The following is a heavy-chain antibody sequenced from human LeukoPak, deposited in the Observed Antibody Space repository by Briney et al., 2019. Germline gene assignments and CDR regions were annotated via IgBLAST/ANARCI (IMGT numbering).Heavy chain of an antibody. CDR1: GFTFSSYW. Sequence: PGGSLRLSCVASGFTFSSYWMTWVRQAPGKGLEWVANIKTDGSLIYYADSVKGRFTISRDNAKNSLYLQMNSLRAEDTAVYYCARGDSSGWYYQDYYYMDVWGKGTTVTVSS. CDR2: IKTDGSLI. J-gene: IGHJ6*03. V-gene: IGHV3-7*01. CDR3: ARGDSSGWYYQDYYYMDV. D-gene: IGHD6-19*01.